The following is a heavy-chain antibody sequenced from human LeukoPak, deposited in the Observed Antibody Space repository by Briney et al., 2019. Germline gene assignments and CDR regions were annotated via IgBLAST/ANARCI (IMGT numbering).Heavy chain of an antibody. J-gene: IGHJ4*02. CDR3: AGGSHTTMRVVFITEY. CDR1: GFTFSSYW. D-gene: IGHD3-22*01. Sequence: PGGSLRLSCAASGFTFSSYWMHWVRQAPGKGLVWVSRINSDGSGTSYADSVKGRFTISRENAKHTLYLQMNSLRAEDTAVYYCAGGSHTTMRVVFITEYWGQGTLVTVSS. V-gene: IGHV3-74*01. CDR2: INSDGSGT.